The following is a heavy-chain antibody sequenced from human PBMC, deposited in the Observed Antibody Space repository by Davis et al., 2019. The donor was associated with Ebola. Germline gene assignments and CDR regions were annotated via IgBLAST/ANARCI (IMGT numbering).Heavy chain of an antibody. CDR1: GGSISNHY. Sequence: GSLRLSCTISGGSISNHYWTWIRQPPGKGLEWIGNVYYSGYSQNNPSLKSRVTISVDTSENRFSLRLRSVTAADTAVYYCARVNYDFWSGYANWFDPWGQGTLVTVSS. V-gene: IGHV4-59*11. D-gene: IGHD3-3*01. CDR3: ARVNYDFWSGYANWFDP. J-gene: IGHJ5*02. CDR2: VYYSGYS.